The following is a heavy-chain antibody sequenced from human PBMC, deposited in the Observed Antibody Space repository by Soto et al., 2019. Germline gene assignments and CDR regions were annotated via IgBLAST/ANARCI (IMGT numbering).Heavy chain of an antibody. J-gene: IGHJ4*02. V-gene: IGHV4-31*03. CDR2: IYYSGST. CDR1: GGSISSGGYY. D-gene: IGHD5-12*01. Sequence: SETLSLTCTVSGGSISSGGYYWSWIRQHPGKGLEWIGYIYYSGSTYYNPSLKSRVTISVDTSKNQFSLKLSSVTAADTAVYYCARTSEMATIEFDYWGQGTLVTVSS. CDR3: ARTSEMATIEFDY.